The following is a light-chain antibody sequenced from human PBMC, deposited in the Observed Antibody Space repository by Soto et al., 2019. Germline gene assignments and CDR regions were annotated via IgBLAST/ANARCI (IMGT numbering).Light chain of an antibody. CDR1: SSDIGSYHL. Sequence: QSALSQPASVSGSPGQSITISCTGSSSDIGSYHLVSWFQRHPGKAPKLIISEVTRRPSGVSNRFSASKSGSTASLTISGLQAEDEADYYCCSYAGNSDAVFGGGTKLTVL. V-gene: IGLV2-23*02. CDR2: EVT. CDR3: CSYAGNSDAV. J-gene: IGLJ2*01.